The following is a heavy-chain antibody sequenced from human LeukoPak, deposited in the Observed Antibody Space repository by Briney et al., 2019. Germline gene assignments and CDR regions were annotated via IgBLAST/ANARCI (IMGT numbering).Heavy chain of an antibody. CDR3: ARDRYYDSSGYYSP. D-gene: IGHD3-22*01. CDR1: GYTFTGYY. V-gene: IGHV1-2*04. Sequence: ASVKVSCKASGYTFTGYYMHWVRQAPGQGLEWMGWINPNSGGTNYAQKFQGWVTMTRDTSISTAYMELSRLRSDDTAVYYCARDRYYDSSGYYSPWGQGTLVTVSS. J-gene: IGHJ5*02. CDR2: INPNSGGT.